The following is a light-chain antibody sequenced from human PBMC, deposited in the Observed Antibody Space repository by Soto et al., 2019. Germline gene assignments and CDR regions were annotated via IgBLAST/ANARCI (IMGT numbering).Light chain of an antibody. V-gene: IGLV2-14*01. CDR2: EVS. CDR1: TSDVGGYSF. CDR3: SSYTTASTRV. Sequence: QSALTQPASVSGSPGQSITISCTGTTSDVGGYSFVSWYQLHPGKAPKLMIYEVSNRPSGVSNRFSGSKSGNTASLTISGLQAEDESDYYCSSYTTASTRVFGGGTKVTVL. J-gene: IGLJ3*02.